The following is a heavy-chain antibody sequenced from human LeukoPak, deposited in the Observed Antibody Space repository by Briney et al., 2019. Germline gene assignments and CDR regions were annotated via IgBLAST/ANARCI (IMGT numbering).Heavy chain of an antibody. D-gene: IGHD3-3*01. J-gene: IGHJ4*02. CDR1: GFTFSNCW. CDR2: IDSDGSTT. V-gene: IGHV3-74*03. CDR3: AKGRVADY. Sequence: GGSLRLSCAASGFTFSNCWMHWVLQAPGKGLEWVSRIDSDGSTTKYADSVKGRFTISRDNAKNTVYLQMNSLRVEDTAVYYCAKGRVADYWGQGTLVTVSS.